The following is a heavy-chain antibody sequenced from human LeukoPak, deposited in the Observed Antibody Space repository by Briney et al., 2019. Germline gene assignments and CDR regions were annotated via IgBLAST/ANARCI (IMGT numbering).Heavy chain of an antibody. CDR3: ARVPSRARYCSSTSCSYYFDY. J-gene: IGHJ4*02. Sequence: AASVKVSCKASGYTFTSYDINWVRQATGQGLEWMGWMNPNSGNTGYAQKFQGRVTITRNTSISTAYMELSSLRSEDTAVYYCARVPSRARYCSSTSCSYYFDYWGQGTLVTVSS. CDR1: GYTFTSYD. CDR2: MNPNSGNT. D-gene: IGHD2-2*01. V-gene: IGHV1-8*03.